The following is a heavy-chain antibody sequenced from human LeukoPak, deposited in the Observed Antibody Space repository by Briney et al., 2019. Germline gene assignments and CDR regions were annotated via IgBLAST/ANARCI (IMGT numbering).Heavy chain of an antibody. CDR3: ATTRGFDY. Sequence: PGGSLRLSCAASGFTFSRYWMSWVRQTPGKGLEWVANIKEDGGEKYYVDSVKGRFTIFRDNAKSSLFLQMNSLRTEDTAVYYCATTRGFDYWGQGTLVTVSS. D-gene: IGHD1-1*01. CDR1: GFTFSRYW. CDR2: IKEDGGEK. V-gene: IGHV3-7*03. J-gene: IGHJ4*02.